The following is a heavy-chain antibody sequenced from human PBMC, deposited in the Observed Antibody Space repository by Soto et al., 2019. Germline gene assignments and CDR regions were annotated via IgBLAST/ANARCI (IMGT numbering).Heavy chain of an antibody. CDR1: GGSISSSSYY. V-gene: IGHV4-39*01. Sequence: QLQLQESGPGLVKPSETLSLTCTVSGGSISSSSYYWGWIRQPPGKGLEWIGSIYYSGSTYYNPSLKSRVTISVDTSKNPFSLKLSSVTAADTAVYYCARHDLVATILDYWGQGTLVTVSS. CDR3: ARHDLVATILDY. J-gene: IGHJ4*02. D-gene: IGHD5-12*01. CDR2: IYYSGST.